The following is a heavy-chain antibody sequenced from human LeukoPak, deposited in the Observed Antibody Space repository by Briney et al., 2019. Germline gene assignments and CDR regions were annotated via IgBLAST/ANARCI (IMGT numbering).Heavy chain of an antibody. CDR1: GYTFTDYY. CDR2: INPNSGGT. D-gene: IGHD5-18*01. V-gene: IGHV1-2*02. CDR3: ARAQGQSRYGYGAAYYYYMDV. J-gene: IGHJ6*03. Sequence: ASVKVSCKASGYTFTDYYIHWVRRAPGQGLEWMGWINPNSGGTNYAQKFQGRVTMTRDTSISTAYMELSRLRSDDTAVYYCARAQGQSRYGYGAAYYYYMDVWGKGTTVTVSS.